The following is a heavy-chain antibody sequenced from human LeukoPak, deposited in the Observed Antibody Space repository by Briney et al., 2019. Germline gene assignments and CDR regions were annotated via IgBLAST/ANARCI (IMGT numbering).Heavy chain of an antibody. CDR2: IYYSGST. CDR1: GGSISSYY. V-gene: IGHV4-59*01. Sequence: SETLSLTCTVSGGSISSYYWSWIRQPPGKGLEWIGYIYYSGSTNYNPSLKSRVTISVDTSKNQFSLKLSSMTAADTAVYYCARVSSGSGSYYNGNAFDIWGQGIMVTVSS. D-gene: IGHD3-10*01. CDR3: ARVSSGSGSYYNGNAFDI. J-gene: IGHJ3*02.